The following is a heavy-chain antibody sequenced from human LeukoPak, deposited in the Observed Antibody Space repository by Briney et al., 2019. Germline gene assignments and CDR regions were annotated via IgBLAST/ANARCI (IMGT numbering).Heavy chain of an antibody. D-gene: IGHD3-22*01. CDR2: LYDIGPT. CDR3: ARGYDVFDF. CDR1: GLSVSSNY. Sequence: GGSLRLSCAASGLSVSSNYMTWVRQAPGKGLQWDSVLYDIGPTYYAESVKGRFTVSRDDSKNTLYLQMDSLRAEDTAMYFCARGYDVFDFWGQGTPVTVSS. J-gene: IGHJ4*02. V-gene: IGHV3-53*01.